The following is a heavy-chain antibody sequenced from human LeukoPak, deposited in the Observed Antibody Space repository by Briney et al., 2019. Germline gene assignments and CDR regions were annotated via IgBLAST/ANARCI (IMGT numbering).Heavy chain of an antibody. Sequence: PSETLSLTCTVSGGSISSYYWSWIRQPPGKGLEWIGYIYYSGSTNYNPSLKSRVTISVDTSKNQFSLKLSSVTAADTAVYYCARSLGHYYDFWSGYYYPEWGQGTLVTVSS. J-gene: IGHJ4*02. CDR1: GGSISSYY. D-gene: IGHD3-3*01. CDR2: IYYSGST. V-gene: IGHV4-59*08. CDR3: ARSLGHYYDFWSGYYYPE.